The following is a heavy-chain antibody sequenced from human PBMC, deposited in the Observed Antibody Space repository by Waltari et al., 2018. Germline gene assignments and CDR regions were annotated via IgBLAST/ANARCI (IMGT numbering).Heavy chain of an antibody. Sequence: QVQLQESAPGLVKPSATLSITCTVSGGSISSYYCSWIRQPPGKGLEWIGYIYYSGSTNYNPSLKSRVTISVDTSKNQFSRKLSSVTAADTAVYYCARGSFLSSYYYGMDVWGQGTTVTVSS. CDR2: IYYSGST. V-gene: IGHV4-59*01. CDR1: GGSISSYY. D-gene: IGHD6-13*01. CDR3: ARGSFLSSYYYGMDV. J-gene: IGHJ6*02.